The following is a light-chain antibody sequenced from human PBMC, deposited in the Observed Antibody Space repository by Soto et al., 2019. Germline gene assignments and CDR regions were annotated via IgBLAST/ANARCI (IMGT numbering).Light chain of an antibody. Sequence: EIVMTQSPATLSVSPGERATLSCRASQSISTELGWYQQKPGQPPRLLIYSASTRATGVPARFTGSGSGSEFPLTICGLQSEDFAVYYCQQGHNWPLTFGQGTRLE. CDR3: QQGHNWPLT. CDR1: QSISTE. J-gene: IGKJ2*01. V-gene: IGKV3-15*01. CDR2: SAS.